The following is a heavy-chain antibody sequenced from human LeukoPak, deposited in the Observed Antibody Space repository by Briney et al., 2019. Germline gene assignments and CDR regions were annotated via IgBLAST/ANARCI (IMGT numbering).Heavy chain of an antibody. J-gene: IGHJ4*02. CDR2: IYYSGST. CDR3: ARDLVRVSNLVEVGIDY. Sequence: PSETLSLTCTVSGGSISSSSYYWGWIRQPPGKGLEWIRSIYYSGSTYYNPSLKSRVTISVDTSKNQFSLKLSSVTAADTAVYYCARDLVRVSNLVEVGIDYWGQGTLVTVSS. CDR1: GGSISSSSYY. D-gene: IGHD1-26*01. V-gene: IGHV4-39*07.